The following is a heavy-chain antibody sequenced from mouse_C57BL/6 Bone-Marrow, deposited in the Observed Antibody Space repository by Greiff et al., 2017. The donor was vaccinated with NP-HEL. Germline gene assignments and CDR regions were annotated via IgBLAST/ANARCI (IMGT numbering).Heavy chain of an antibody. Sequence: QVQLQQSGPGLVQPSQSLSITCTVSGFSLTSYGVHWVRQPPGKGLEWLGVIWSGGSTDYNAAFISRLSISKDNSKSQVFFKMNSLQADDTAIYYCAKKGSFTTVVATDYAMDYWGQGTSVTVSS. CDR2: IWSGGST. J-gene: IGHJ4*01. CDR3: AKKGSFTTVVATDYAMDY. D-gene: IGHD1-1*01. CDR1: GFSLTSYG. V-gene: IGHV2-4*01.